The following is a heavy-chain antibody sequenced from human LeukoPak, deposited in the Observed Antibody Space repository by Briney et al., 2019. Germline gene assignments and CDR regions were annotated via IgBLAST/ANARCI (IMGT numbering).Heavy chain of an antibody. Sequence: SETLSLTCTVSGGSLNNYYWSWVRQPPREGLEWIGYKYTTGSSNYSPSLMGRVTISEDMAQNQISLRLTSVTAADTAVYYCARTRPPAGPQYYYGMDVWSQGTPVTVSS. CDR3: ARTRPPAGPQYYYGMDV. J-gene: IGHJ6*02. V-gene: IGHV4-4*09. D-gene: IGHD2-2*01. CDR2: KYTTGSS. CDR1: GGSLNNYY.